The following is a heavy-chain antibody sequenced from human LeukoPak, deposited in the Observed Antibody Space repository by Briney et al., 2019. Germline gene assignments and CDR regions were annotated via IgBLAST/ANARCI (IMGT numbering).Heavy chain of an antibody. CDR2: MNPNTGDT. D-gene: IGHD3-9*01. V-gene: IGHV1-8*01. CDR3: TRGGEILTHYKHIDY. J-gene: IGHJ4*02. CDR1: AYSFTSYD. Sequence: ASVKVSCKASAYSFTSYDINWVRQANGQGLEWMGYMNPNTGDTGVTQKFQGRVTMTRDPSINTAYMELTSLRSEDTAVYFCTRGGEILTHYKHIDYWGQGTLVTVSS.